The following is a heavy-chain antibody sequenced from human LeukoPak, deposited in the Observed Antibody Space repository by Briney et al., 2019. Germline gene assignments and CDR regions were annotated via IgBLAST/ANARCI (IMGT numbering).Heavy chain of an antibody. J-gene: IGHJ6*03. Sequence: GGSLRLSCAASGFTFNNYGMHWVRQAPGKGLEWVAFIRYDGSNEYYADSVRGRFTISRDNSKDTLYLQMNSLSAEDTAVYYCAKEWELVTYYFYYYMDVWGKGTTVTVSS. V-gene: IGHV3-30*02. CDR2: IRYDGSNE. D-gene: IGHD1-26*01. CDR1: GFTFNNYG. CDR3: AKEWELVTYYFYYYMDV.